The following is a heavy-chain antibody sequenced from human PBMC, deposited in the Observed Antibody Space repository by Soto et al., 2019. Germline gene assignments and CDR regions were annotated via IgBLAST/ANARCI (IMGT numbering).Heavy chain of an antibody. CDR2: ISAYTADP. J-gene: IGHJ5*02. V-gene: IGHV1-18*01. Sequence: QGQLVQSGAEVKKPGASVKVSCTASGNTFTNFGVKWVRQAPGQGLEWMGSISAYTADPNYAQKFQGIVTMNIDTSTSTAYLDLRSLTSDDTAVYYCARVIPGAEAWFDPWGQRTLVTVSA. D-gene: IGHD2-2*01. CDR3: ARVIPGAEAWFDP. CDR1: GNTFTNFG.